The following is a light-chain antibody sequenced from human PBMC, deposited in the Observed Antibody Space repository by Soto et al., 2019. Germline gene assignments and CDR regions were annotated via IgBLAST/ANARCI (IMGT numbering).Light chain of an antibody. CDR3: CSYAGSSTYV. J-gene: IGLJ1*01. Sequence: QSALTQPSSVSGSPGQSITISCTGTSSDVGSYNLVSWYQQHPGKAPKLMIYEGSKRPSGVSNRFSCSKSGNTASLTSAGLQAEDEADDYCCSYAGSSTYVFGTGTKLTVL. CDR2: EGS. CDR1: SSDVGSYNL. V-gene: IGLV2-23*01.